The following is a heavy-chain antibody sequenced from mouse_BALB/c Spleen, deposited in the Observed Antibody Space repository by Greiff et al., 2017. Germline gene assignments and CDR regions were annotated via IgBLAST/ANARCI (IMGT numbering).Heavy chain of an antibody. Sequence: EVQLQESGPGLVKPSQSLSLTCSVTGYSITSGYYWNWIRQFPGNKLEWMGYISYDGSNNYNPSLKNRISITRDTSKNQFFLKLNSVTTEDTATYYCARDGIYDGYYAYWGQGTLVTVSA. D-gene: IGHD2-3*01. V-gene: IGHV3-6*02. J-gene: IGHJ3*01. CDR2: ISYDGSN. CDR1: GYSITSGYY. CDR3: ARDGIYDGYYAY.